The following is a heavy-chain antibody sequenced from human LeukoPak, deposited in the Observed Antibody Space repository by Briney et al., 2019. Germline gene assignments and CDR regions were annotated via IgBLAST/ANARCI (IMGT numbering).Heavy chain of an antibody. CDR2: VHYSGST. Sequence: PSETLSLTCTVSGGSIRSTSYYWGWIRQPPGKGLEWLGSVHYSGSTYDNPSLKSRVTISVDTSKNQFSLNLISVTAADTAVYYCARRGLNRQNFDYWGQGTLVTVSS. CDR1: GGSIRSTSYY. V-gene: IGHV4-39*01. D-gene: IGHD3-16*01. J-gene: IGHJ4*02. CDR3: ARRGLNRQNFDY.